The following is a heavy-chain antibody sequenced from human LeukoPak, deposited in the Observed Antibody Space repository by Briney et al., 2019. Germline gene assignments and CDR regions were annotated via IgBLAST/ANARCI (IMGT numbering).Heavy chain of an antibody. CDR3: ARPPYCSSTSCYRAFDI. CDR1: GGSISNYY. D-gene: IGHD2-2*01. CDR2: IYTSGTT. V-gene: IGHV4-4*07. J-gene: IGHJ3*02. Sequence: SETLSLTCTVSGGSISNYYWSWIRQPAGKGLEWIGRIYTSGTTHYNPSLKSRVTMSVDTSKNQFSLNLSSVTAADTAVYYCARPPYCSSTSCYRAFDIWGQGTMVTVSS.